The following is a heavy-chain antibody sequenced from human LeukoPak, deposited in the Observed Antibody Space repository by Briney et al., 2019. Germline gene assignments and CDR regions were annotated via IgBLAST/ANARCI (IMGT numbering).Heavy chain of an antibody. CDR2: ISSSSSTT. CDR1: GFTFSSYS. Sequence: GGSLRLSCAASGFTFSSYSMNWVRQAPGKGLEWVSYISSSSSTTYYADSVRGRFTISRDNSRNTLYLQMNSLRAEDTAVYHCAKDDRWLQFCCWGQGTLVTVSA. D-gene: IGHD5-24*01. CDR3: AKDDRWLQFCC. J-gene: IGHJ4*02. V-gene: IGHV3-48*01.